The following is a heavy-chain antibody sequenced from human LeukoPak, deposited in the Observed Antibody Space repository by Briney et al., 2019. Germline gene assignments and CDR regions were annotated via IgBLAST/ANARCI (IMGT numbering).Heavy chain of an antibody. V-gene: IGHV4-59*08. D-gene: IGHD3-10*02. CDR1: GGSISSYY. CDR3: ARHLVRGVLDAFDI. CDR2: IYYSGST. J-gene: IGHJ3*02. Sequence: SETLSLTCTVSGGSISSYYWSWLRQPPGKGLEWIGYIYYSGSTNYNPSLKSRVTISVDTSKNQFSLKLSSVTAADTAVYYCARHLVRGVLDAFDIWGQGTMVTVSS.